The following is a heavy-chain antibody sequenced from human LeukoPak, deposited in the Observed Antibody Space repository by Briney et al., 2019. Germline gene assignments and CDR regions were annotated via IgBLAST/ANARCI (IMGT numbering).Heavy chain of an antibody. V-gene: IGHV3-48*01. CDR2: ISSTSSNI. CDR3: ASQYFYDSSGYLVY. J-gene: IGHJ4*02. CDR1: GFTFSSYS. Sequence: GGSLRLSCAASGFTFSSYSMNWVRQAPGKGLEWISYISSTSSNIYYAESVKGRFTSSRDNAKNSLYLQMNSLRAEDTAVYYCASQYFYDSSGYLVYWGQGTLVTVSS. D-gene: IGHD3-22*01.